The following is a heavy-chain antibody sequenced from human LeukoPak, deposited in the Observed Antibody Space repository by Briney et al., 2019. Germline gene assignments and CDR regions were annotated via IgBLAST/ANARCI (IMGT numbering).Heavy chain of an antibody. V-gene: IGHV1-2*02. CDR1: GYTFTGYY. J-gene: IGHJ6*02. D-gene: IGHD3-22*01. CDR3: ARAGVYYDSSGSLGF. Sequence: ASVKVSCKASGYTFTGYYMHWVRQAPGQGLEWMGWINPNSGGTNYAQKFQGRVTMTRDTSISTAYMELSRLRSDDTAVYYRARAGVYYDSSGSLGFWGQGTTVTVSS. CDR2: INPNSGGT.